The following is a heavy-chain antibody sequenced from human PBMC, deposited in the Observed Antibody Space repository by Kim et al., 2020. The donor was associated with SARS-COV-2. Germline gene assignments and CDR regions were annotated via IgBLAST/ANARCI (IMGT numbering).Heavy chain of an antibody. Sequence: GGSLRLSCAASGFTFSSYGMHWVRQAPGKGLEWVAVIWYDGSKKYYADSVKGRFTISRDNAKNTLYLQMNGLRAEDTAIYYCAKDLEALGATYDAFDIWGQGRRVTVSS. D-gene: IGHD1-26*01. CDR1: GFTFSSYG. CDR3: AKDLEALGATYDAFDI. CDR2: IWYDGSKK. V-gene: IGHV3-33*06. J-gene: IGHJ3*02.